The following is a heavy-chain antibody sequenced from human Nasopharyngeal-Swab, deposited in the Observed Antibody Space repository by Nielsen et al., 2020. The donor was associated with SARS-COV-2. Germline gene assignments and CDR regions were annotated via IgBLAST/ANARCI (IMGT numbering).Heavy chain of an antibody. CDR2: IIPILGIA. Sequence: SVKVSCKASGGTFSSYAISWVRQAPGQGLEWMGGIIPILGIANYAQKFQGRVTMTRDTSTSTVYMELSSLRSEDTAVYYCARDWSLSGGSCYGYWGQGTLVTVSS. CDR3: ARDWSLSGGSCYGY. CDR1: GGTFSSYA. J-gene: IGHJ4*02. D-gene: IGHD2-15*01. V-gene: IGHV1-69*10.